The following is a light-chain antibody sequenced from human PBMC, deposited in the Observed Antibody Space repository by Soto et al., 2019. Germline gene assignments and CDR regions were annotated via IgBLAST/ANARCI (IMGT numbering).Light chain of an antibody. V-gene: IGKV3-15*01. Sequence: EIVMTQSPATLSVSPGERVTLSCRASQSVRSNLAWYQQKPGQVPRVLIYGASTRAIGIPDRFSGSGSGTEFTLTISSLQSEDFAVSCWQHYNNLWGFGGGTKVEIK. CDR1: QSVRSN. J-gene: IGKJ4*01. CDR3: QHYNNLWG. CDR2: GAS.